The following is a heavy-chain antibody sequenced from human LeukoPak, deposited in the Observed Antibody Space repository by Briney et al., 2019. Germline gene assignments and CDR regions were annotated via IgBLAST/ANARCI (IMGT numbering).Heavy chain of an antibody. J-gene: IGHJ5*02. CDR2: INHSGST. V-gene: IGHV4-34*01. Sequence: PSETLSLTCAVYGGSFSGYYWSWIRQPPGKGLEWIGEINHSGSTNYNPSLKSRVTISVDTSKNQFSLKLSSVTAADTAVYYCARGGPNSSGWYGRLNWFDPWGQGTLVTVSS. CDR3: ARGGPNSSGWYGRLNWFDP. CDR1: GGSFSGYY. D-gene: IGHD6-19*01.